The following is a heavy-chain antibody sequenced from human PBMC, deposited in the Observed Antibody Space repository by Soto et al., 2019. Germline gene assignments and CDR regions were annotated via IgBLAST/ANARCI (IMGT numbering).Heavy chain of an antibody. CDR2: IYHSGST. Sequence: QLQLQESGSGLVKPSQTLSLTCAVSGGSISSGGYSWSWIRQPPGKGLEWIGYIYHSGSTYYNPSLKSRATISVDRSKIQFSLKLGSVTAADTAVYYCARSPRYCSSTSCLSWFDPWGQGTLVTVSS. J-gene: IGHJ5*02. CDR1: GGSISSGGYS. CDR3: ARSPRYCSSTSCLSWFDP. D-gene: IGHD2-2*01. V-gene: IGHV4-30-2*01.